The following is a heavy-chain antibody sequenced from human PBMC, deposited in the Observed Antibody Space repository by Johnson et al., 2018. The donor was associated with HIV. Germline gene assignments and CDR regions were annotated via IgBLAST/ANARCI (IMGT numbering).Heavy chain of an antibody. CDR2: ISYDGSNN. J-gene: IGHJ3*02. CDR3: AKGIPKYDSRGYDAFDI. D-gene: IGHD3-22*01. Sequence: QMQLVESGGGVVQPGRSLRLSCAASGFTFSSYAMHWVRQAPGKGLEWVAVISYDGSNNYYADSVKGRFTISRDNSKNTLYLQMNSLRAEDTSVYYCAKGIPKYDSRGYDAFDIWGQGTMVTVSS. V-gene: IGHV3-30*04. CDR1: GFTFSSYA.